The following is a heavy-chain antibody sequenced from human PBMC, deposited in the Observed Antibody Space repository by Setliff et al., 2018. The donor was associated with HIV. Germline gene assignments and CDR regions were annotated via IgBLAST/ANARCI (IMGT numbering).Heavy chain of an antibody. V-gene: IGHV1-3*04. D-gene: IGHD4-17*01. Sequence: ASVKVSCKASGYIFTMYTMYWVRQAPGQRLEWMGRINTVNGNTKYPQNFQGRVTITRDTSANTANMELSSLRSEDTAVYYCARGEALQNTVTTYFQHWGQGTPVTVSS. J-gene: IGHJ1*01. CDR1: GYIFTMYT. CDR2: INTVNGNT. CDR3: ARGEALQNTVTTYFQH.